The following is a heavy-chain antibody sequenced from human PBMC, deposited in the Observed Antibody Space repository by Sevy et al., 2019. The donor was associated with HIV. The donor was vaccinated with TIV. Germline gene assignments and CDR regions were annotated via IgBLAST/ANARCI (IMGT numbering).Heavy chain of an antibody. V-gene: IGHV4-34*01. J-gene: IGHJ4*02. CDR2: VDHSVGT. Sequence: SETLSLTCAVYGESVSSSYWTWIRQPPGGGLDWVGEVDHSVGTSYNPSLKSRATVSLDTSKRQFSLKLNSVTAADTAVYFCARGRSPKRLPLLYSGYDHMTAHFFYYWGQGALVTVSS. D-gene: IGHD5-12*01. CDR3: ARGRSPKRLPLLYSGYDHMTAHFFYY. CDR1: GESVSSSY.